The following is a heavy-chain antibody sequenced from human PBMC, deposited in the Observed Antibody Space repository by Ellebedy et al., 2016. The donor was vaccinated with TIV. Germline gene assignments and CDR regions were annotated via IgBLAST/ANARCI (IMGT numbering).Heavy chain of an antibody. J-gene: IGHJ6*04. CDR1: GFTFSTSG. CDR3: ARDRGSGYEVDV. D-gene: IGHD5-12*01. CDR2: IWHDGRTR. Sequence: GESLKISXAASGFTFSTSGMHWVRQAPGKGLEWVAVIWHDGRTRYYADSVKGRFTVSRENSNNTLYLQMNSLRAEDTGVYFCARDRGSGYEVDVWGKGTTVTVSS. V-gene: IGHV3-33*01.